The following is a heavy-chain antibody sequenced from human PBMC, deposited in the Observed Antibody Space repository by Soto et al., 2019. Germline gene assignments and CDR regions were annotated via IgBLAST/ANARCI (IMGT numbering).Heavy chain of an antibody. Sequence: QVQLVQSGAEVKKPGASVKVSCKASGYTFFTYGITWVRQAPGQGLAWMGWISTYDGNTDYAQKLQGRVTMTTDTSTRTAYMELRSLRSEDPAVYYCARKSSSSSWFDPWGQGTLVTVSS. J-gene: IGHJ5*02. CDR1: GYTFFTYG. V-gene: IGHV1-18*01. D-gene: IGHD6-6*01. CDR2: ISTYDGNT. CDR3: ARKSSSSSWFDP.